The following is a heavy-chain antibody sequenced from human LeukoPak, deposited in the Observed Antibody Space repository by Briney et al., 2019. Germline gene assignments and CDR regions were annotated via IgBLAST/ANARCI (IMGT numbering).Heavy chain of an antibody. Sequence: SETLSLTCTVSGGSISSYYWSWIRQPPGKGLEWIGYIYYSGSTNYNPSLKSRVTISVDTSKNQFSLKLSSVTAADTAVYYCAGLGLGDNFDNGGQETLVTVSS. D-gene: IGHD3-10*01. J-gene: IGHJ4*02. CDR3: AGLGLGDNFDN. CDR1: GGSISSYY. V-gene: IGHV4-59*01. CDR2: IYYSGST.